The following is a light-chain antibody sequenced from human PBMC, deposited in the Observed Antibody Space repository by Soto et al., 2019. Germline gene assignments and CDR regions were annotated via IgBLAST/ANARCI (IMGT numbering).Light chain of an antibody. CDR2: AAS. CDR3: HQYHSYPPS. V-gene: IGKV1-16*02. Sequence: DIQMTQSPSSLSASVGDRVTITCRASQDINNYLAWFQQKPGKAPKSLIYAASTLQTGVPSKFSGSASVTDFTLTIDCLQTEDFESEYGHQYHSYPPSFGQGTKVEIK. CDR1: QDINNY. J-gene: IGKJ1*01.